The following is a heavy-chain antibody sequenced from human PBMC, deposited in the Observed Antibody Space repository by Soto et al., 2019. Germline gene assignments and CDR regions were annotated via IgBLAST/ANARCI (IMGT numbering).Heavy chain of an antibody. D-gene: IGHD5-12*01. Sequence: QVQLQESGPGLVKPSQTLSLTCTVSGGSIKSGDYYWTWIRQPPGKGLEWIGYIYHSGSTYYNPSLRSRLAISVDTSKNQVSLNLNSLTAADTAVYYCARDEEGGGYDHFNSWGQGALVTVSS. J-gene: IGHJ4*02. CDR2: IYHSGST. CDR3: ARDEEGGGYDHFNS. V-gene: IGHV4-30-4*01. CDR1: GGSIKSGDYY.